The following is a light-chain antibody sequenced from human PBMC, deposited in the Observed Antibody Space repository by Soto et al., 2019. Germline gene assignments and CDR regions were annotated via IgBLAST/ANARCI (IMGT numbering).Light chain of an antibody. CDR3: QHYNSYSEA. Sequence: DIQVTQSPSTLSGSAGDRVTITGRASQTISSWLAWYQQKPGKAPKLLIYKASTLKSGVPSRFSGSGSGTEFTLTISSLQPDDFAPYYCQHYNSYSEAFGQGTKVDIK. CDR2: KAS. J-gene: IGKJ1*01. CDR1: QTISSW. V-gene: IGKV1-5*03.